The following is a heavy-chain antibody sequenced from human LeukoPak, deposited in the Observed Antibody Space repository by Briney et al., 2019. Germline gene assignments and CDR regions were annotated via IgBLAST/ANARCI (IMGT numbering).Heavy chain of an antibody. CDR2: IYYSGST. J-gene: IGHJ4*02. Sequence: SETLSLTCTVSGGSISSSSYYWGWIRQPPGKGLEWIGYIYYSGSTYYNPSLKSRVTISVDTSKNQFSLKLSSVTAADTAVYYCARVVRYDSSGYPIQAVDYWGQGTLVTVSS. V-gene: IGHV4-30-4*08. CDR3: ARVVRYDSSGYPIQAVDY. D-gene: IGHD3-22*01. CDR1: GGSISSSSYY.